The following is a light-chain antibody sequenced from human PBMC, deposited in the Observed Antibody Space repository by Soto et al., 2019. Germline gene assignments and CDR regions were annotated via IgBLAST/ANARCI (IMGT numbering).Light chain of an antibody. CDR2: AAS. J-gene: IGKJ5*01. CDR1: QGISNY. V-gene: IGKV1-9*01. CDR3: QQVNSYPIT. Sequence: DIQLTQSPSFLSASVGDRVTITFRASQGISNYLAWYQQKAEKAPNLLIYAASTLQSGVPSRFSGSGSGTEFTLTISSLQPEDFATYYCQQVNSYPITFGQGTRLEIK.